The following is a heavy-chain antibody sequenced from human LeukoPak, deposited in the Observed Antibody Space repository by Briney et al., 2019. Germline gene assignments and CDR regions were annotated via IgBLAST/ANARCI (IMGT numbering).Heavy chain of an antibody. CDR3: ARGIVVVVAALYNWFDP. CDR2: IYYSGST. J-gene: IGHJ5*02. Sequence: SETLSLTCTVSGXSISSSSYYWGWIRQPPGKGLEWIGSIYYSGSTYYNPSLKSRVTISVDTSKNQFSLKLSSVTAADTAVYYCARGIVVVVAALYNWFDPWGQGTLVTVSS. V-gene: IGHV4-39*01. D-gene: IGHD2-15*01. CDR1: GXSISSSSYY.